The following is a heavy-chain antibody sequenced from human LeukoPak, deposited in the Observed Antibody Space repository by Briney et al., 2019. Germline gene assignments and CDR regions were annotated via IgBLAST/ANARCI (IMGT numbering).Heavy chain of an antibody. D-gene: IGHD3-10*02. J-gene: IGHJ6*04. CDR3: AELGITMIGGV. Sequence: PGGSLRLSCAASGFTFSSYNMNWVRQAPGKGPEWVSSISSSSSYIYYADSVKGRFTISRDNAKNSLYLQMNSLRAEDTAVYNCAELGITMIGGVWGKGTTVTISS. CDR1: GFTFSSYN. CDR2: ISSSSSYI. V-gene: IGHV3-21*01.